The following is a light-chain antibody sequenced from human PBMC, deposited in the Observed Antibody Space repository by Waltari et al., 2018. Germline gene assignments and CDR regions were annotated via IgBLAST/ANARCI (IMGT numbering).Light chain of an antibody. CDR1: SSDVGNYKR. V-gene: IGLV2-23*02. CDR3: SSYAGSSKGV. J-gene: IGLJ2*01. Sequence: QSALTQPASVSGSPGQSITISCTGTSSDVGNYKRVSWYQQHPGKDPKLMIYAVSKRPSGVSYRFSGSKSGDMASLTISGLQPEDEAEYFCSSYAGSSKGVFGGGTKVTVL. CDR2: AVS.